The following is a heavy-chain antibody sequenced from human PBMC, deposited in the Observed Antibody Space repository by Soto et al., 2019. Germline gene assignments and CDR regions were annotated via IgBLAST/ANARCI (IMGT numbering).Heavy chain of an antibody. CDR3: ALYSSSPHYYYYYGLDV. J-gene: IGHJ6*02. Sequence: QVQLVQSGAEVKKPGSSVKVSCKASGGTFSSYAISWVRQAPGQGLEWMGGIIHIFGTANYAQQFQGRVTITADESTSTAYMELSSLRSEDTAVYYCALYSSSPHYYYYYGLDVWVQGTTVTVS. CDR1: GGTFSSYA. V-gene: IGHV1-69*01. D-gene: IGHD6-6*01. CDR2: IIHIFGTA.